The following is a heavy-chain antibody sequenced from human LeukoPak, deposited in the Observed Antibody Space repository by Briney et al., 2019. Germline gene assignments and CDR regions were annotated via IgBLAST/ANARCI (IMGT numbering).Heavy chain of an antibody. V-gene: IGHV3-23*01. CDR3: ARDSSPRWYFDL. CDR1: GFTFSSYS. Sequence: GGSLRLSCAASGFTFSSYSMNWVRQAPGKGLEWVSVISGSGGSTDYADSVKGRVTISRDNSKNTLFLQMNSLRAEDTALYYCARDSSPRWYFDLWGRGTLVTVSS. J-gene: IGHJ2*01. CDR2: ISGSGGST.